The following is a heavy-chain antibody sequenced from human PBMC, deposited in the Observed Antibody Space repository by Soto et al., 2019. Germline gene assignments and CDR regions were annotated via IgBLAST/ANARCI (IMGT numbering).Heavy chain of an antibody. CDR2: IYSGGST. CDR3: ARSADEWLLSYYFDY. D-gene: IGHD3-3*01. V-gene: IGHV3-66*01. J-gene: IGHJ4*02. Sequence: EVQLVESGGGLVQPGGSLRLSCAASGFTVSSNYMSWVRQAPGKGLEWVSVIYSGGSTYYADSVKGRFTISRDNSKNTLYLQMNSLRAEDTAVYYCARSADEWLLSYYFDYWGQGTLVTVSS. CDR1: GFTVSSNY.